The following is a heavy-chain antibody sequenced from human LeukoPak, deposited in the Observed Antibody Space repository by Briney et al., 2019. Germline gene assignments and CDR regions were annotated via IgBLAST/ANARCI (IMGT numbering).Heavy chain of an antibody. D-gene: IGHD3-10*02. J-gene: IGHJ6*04. Sequence: PGGSLRLSCAAPGFTFSSYAMNWVRQAPGKGLEWVSYISSSGSTIYYADSVKGRFTISSDNAKNSLYLQMNSLRAEDTAVYYCAELGITMIGGVWGKGTTVTISS. V-gene: IGHV3-48*03. CDR1: GFTFSSYA. CDR3: AELGITMIGGV. CDR2: ISSSGSTI.